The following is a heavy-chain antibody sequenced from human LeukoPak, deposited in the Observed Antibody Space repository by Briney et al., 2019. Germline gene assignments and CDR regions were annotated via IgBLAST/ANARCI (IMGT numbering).Heavy chain of an antibody. CDR1: GGTFSSYT. Sequence: SVKVSCKASGGTFSSYTISWVRQAPGQGLEWMGRIIPILGIANYAQKFQGRVTITADKSTSTAYMELSSLRSEDTAVYYCARGYNYDILTGLLMDVWGQGTTVTVSS. V-gene: IGHV1-69*02. CDR2: IIPILGIA. D-gene: IGHD3-9*01. CDR3: ARGYNYDILTGLLMDV. J-gene: IGHJ6*02.